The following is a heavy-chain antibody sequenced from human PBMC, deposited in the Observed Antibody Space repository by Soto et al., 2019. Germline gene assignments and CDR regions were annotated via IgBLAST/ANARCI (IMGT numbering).Heavy chain of an antibody. Sequence: SETLSLTCTVSGGSISSYYWSWIRQPPGKGLEWIGYIYYSGSTNYNPSLKSRVTISVDTSKNQFSLKLSSVTAADTAVYYCARGEGCSSTSCYARYYYYYMDVWGKGTTVTVSS. V-gene: IGHV4-59*08. CDR1: GGSISSYY. J-gene: IGHJ6*03. D-gene: IGHD2-2*01. CDR3: ARGEGCSSTSCYARYYYYYMDV. CDR2: IYYSGST.